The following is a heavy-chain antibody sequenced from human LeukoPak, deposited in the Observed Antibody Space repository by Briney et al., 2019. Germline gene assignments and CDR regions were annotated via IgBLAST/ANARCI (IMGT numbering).Heavy chain of an antibody. J-gene: IGHJ5*02. D-gene: IGHD3-10*01. V-gene: IGHV4-39*07. Sequence: PSETLSLTCTVSGDSITSGTYYWGWIRQPPGKGLEWIGSIYYNGNTYYNPSLKSRVTISVDTSKNQFSLKLSSVTAADTAVYYCARGGVTPLWFGEISGWFDPWGQGTLVTVSS. CDR2: IYYNGNT. CDR1: GDSITSGTYY. CDR3: ARGGVTPLWFGEISGWFDP.